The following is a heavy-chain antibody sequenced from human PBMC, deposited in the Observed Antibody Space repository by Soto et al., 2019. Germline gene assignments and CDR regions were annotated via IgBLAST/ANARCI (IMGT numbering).Heavy chain of an antibody. Sequence: PGGSLRLSCAASGFTFSDYYMSWICQAPGKGLEWVSYISSSSSYTNYADSVKGRFTISRDNAKNSLYLQMNSLRAEDTAVYYCARDLLAGDYYYYYGMDVWGQGTTVTVSS. CDR3: ARDLLAGDYYYYYGMDV. CDR1: GFTFSDYY. J-gene: IGHJ6*02. V-gene: IGHV3-11*06. CDR2: ISSSSSYT. D-gene: IGHD3-3*02.